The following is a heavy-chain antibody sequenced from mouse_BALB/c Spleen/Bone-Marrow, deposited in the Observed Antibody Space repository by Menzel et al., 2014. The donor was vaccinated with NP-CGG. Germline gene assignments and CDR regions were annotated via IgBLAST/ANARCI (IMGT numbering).Heavy chain of an antibody. CDR2: INSGGST. V-gene: IGHV5-6-5*01. CDR3: ARGGFRGLDY. J-gene: IGHJ2*01. CDR1: GFTFSSYA. Sequence: DVMLVESGGGLVKPGGSLKLSCAASGFTFSSYAMSWVRQTPEKRLEWVASINSGGSTYYPDSVKGRFTISRDNARNILYLQMSSLRSEDTAMYYCARGGFRGLDYWGQGTTLTVSS.